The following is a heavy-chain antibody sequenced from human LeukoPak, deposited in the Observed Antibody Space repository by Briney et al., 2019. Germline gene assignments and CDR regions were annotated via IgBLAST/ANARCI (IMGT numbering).Heavy chain of an antibody. CDR1: GFTFSSFA. CDR3: ARANQFSGSGTYYNDF. J-gene: IGHJ4*02. D-gene: IGHD3-10*01. Sequence: PGGSLRLSCAASGFTFSSFAMHWVRQAPGKGLEYVSAINTSGGTTFYANSVKDRFTISRDNSKNTLYLHMGSLRPEDMAVYYCARANQFSGSGTYYNDFWGQGTLVTVSS. CDR2: INTSGGTT. V-gene: IGHV3-64*01.